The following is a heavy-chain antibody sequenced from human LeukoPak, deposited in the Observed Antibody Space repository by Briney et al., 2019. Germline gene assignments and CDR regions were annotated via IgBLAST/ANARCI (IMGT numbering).Heavy chain of an antibody. CDR2: IYYSGST. J-gene: IGHJ4*02. Sequence: PSETLSLTCTVSGGSFSSGDYYWSWIRQPPGKGLEWIVYIYYSGSTYYNPSLKSRVTISVDTSKNQFSLKPSSVTAADTAVYYCARAEGGSSFEAFDYWGQGTLVTVSS. V-gene: IGHV4-30-4*08. CDR1: GGSFSSGDYY. CDR3: ARAEGGSSFEAFDY. D-gene: IGHD6-6*01.